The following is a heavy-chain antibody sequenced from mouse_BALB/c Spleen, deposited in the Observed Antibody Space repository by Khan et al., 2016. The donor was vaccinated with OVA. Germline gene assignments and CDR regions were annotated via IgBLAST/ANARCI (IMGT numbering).Heavy chain of an antibody. CDR3: AREVTTVLATWDWYFDV. CDR2: ISSGSSTI. Sequence: EVKLVESGGGLVQPGGSRKLSCAASGFTFSSFGMHWVRQAPEKGLEWVAYISSGSSTIYSTDTVKGRFTISRDNPKNTLFLQMTRLRSADTAMYYWAREVTTVLATWDWYFDVWGAGTTVTVSS. V-gene: IGHV5-17*02. D-gene: IGHD1-1*01. J-gene: IGHJ1*01. CDR1: GFTFSSFG.